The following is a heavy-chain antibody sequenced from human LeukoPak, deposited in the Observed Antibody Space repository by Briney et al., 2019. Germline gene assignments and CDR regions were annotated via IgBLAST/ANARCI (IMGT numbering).Heavy chain of an antibody. V-gene: IGHV1-24*01. Sequence: ASVKVACKASGYTLTELSIHWVRQAPGKGLEWMGGFDVEDDETLYAQKFQGRVTMTEDTSTDIAYMELSSLRSEDTAVYYCVTEQEAASAFKYFLDDWSQGTLVTVYS. CDR1: GYTLTELS. CDR3: VTEQEAASAFKYFLDD. J-gene: IGHJ4*02. CDR2: FDVEDDET. D-gene: IGHD2-15*01.